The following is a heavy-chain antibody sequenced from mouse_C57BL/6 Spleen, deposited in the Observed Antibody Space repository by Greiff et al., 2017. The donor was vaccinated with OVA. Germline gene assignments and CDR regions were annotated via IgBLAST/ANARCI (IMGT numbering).Heavy chain of an antibody. CDR3: TREGAVFDY. CDR2: ISSGGDYI. V-gene: IGHV5-9-1*02. CDR1: GFTFSSYA. J-gene: IGHJ2*01. Sequence: EVKLMESGEGLVKPGGSLKLSCAASGFTFSSYAMSWVRQTPEKRLEWVAYISSGGDYIYYADTVKGRFTISRDNARNTLYLQMSSLKSEDTAMYYCTREGAVFDYWGQGTTLTVSS.